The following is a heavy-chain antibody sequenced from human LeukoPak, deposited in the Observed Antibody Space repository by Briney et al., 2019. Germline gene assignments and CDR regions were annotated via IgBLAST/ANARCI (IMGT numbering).Heavy chain of an antibody. CDR3: ARDSSPYYDTRQLFDY. J-gene: IGHJ4*02. CDR1: GFTFSDCY. CDR2: ISSSGSTI. V-gene: IGHV3-11*01. D-gene: IGHD3-22*01. Sequence: GGSLRLSCAASGFTFSDCYMSWIRQAPGKGLEWVSYISSSGSTIYYADSVRGRFTISRDNAKNSLYLQMNSLRAEDTAVYYCARDSSPYYDTRQLFDYWGQGTLVTVSS.